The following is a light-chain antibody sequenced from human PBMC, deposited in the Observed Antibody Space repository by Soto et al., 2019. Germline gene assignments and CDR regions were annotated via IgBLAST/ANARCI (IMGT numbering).Light chain of an antibody. J-gene: IGKJ1*01. CDR3: QQYNNWPRT. CDR2: DAS. Sequence: TDSRATLSRYPGHRVTLSCRANERISHSLAWYQQKPGQAPRILIYDASFRATGIPERFSGSGSGTDFTLSISSLEPEDFAVYYCQQYNNWPRTFGPGSKV. CDR1: ERISHS. V-gene: IGKV3-11*01.